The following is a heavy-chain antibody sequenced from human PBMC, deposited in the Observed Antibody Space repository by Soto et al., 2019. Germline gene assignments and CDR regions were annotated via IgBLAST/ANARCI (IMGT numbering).Heavy chain of an antibody. D-gene: IGHD3-22*01. J-gene: IGHJ6*02. CDR1: GYTFTSYV. V-gene: IGHV1-18*04. CDR3: ASDSGRTMIVVVSKSYVMDV. CDR2: ISAYNGNT. Sequence: AAVKFSFTASGYTFTSYVISWVRQAPGQGLDWIGWISAYNGNTNYAQKLQGRVTMTTDTSTSTAYMELRSLRSDDTAVYYCASDSGRTMIVVVSKSYVMDVWGQGTRDTVSS.